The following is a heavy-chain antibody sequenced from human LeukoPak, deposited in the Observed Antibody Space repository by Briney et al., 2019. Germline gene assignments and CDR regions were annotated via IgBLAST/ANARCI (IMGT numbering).Heavy chain of an antibody. Sequence: SETLSLTCAVYGGSFSGYYWSWIRQPPGKGLEWIGEINHSGSTNYNPSFKSRVTISVDTSENQFSLKLSSVTAADTAVYYCARAEEGGYYFSDDAFDIWGQGTMVTVSS. J-gene: IGHJ3*02. CDR1: GGSFSGYY. CDR3: ARAEEGGYYFSDDAFDI. CDR2: INHSGST. D-gene: IGHD3-22*01. V-gene: IGHV4-34*01.